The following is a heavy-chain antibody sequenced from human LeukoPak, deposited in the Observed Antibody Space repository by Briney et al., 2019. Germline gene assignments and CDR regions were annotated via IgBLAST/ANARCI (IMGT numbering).Heavy chain of an antibody. Sequence: ASVKVSCKASGGTFSDYAISWVRQAPRQGLEWMGDISIIFGTTNYAPKFQGRVTLTADKSTTTAYMEVSSLTSEDTAVYYCARGQLPGIDFFYYYMDVWGEGITVSVSS. V-gene: IGHV1-69*06. J-gene: IGHJ6*03. CDR3: ARGQLPGIDFFYYYMDV. D-gene: IGHD4-23*01. CDR1: GGTFSDYA. CDR2: ISIIFGTT.